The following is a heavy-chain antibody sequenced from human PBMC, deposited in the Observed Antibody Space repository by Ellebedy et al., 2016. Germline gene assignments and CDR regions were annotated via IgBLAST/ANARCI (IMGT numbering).Heavy chain of an antibody. V-gene: IGHV4-61*08. J-gene: IGHJ4*02. Sequence: SETLSLXCTVSGGSISSGGYYWSWIRQPPGKGLEWIGYIYYSGSTNYNPSLKSRVTISVDTSKNQFSLKLSSVTAADTAVYYCARDLVGATTPLEFDYWGQGTLVTVSS. D-gene: IGHD1-26*01. CDR2: IYYSGST. CDR3: ARDLVGATTPLEFDY. CDR1: GGSISSGGYY.